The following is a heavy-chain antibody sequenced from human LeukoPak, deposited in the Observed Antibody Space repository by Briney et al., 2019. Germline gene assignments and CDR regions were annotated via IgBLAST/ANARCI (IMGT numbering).Heavy chain of an antibody. CDR2: INPNSGGT. V-gene: IGHV1-2*02. J-gene: IGHJ6*03. CDR1: GYTFTGYY. Sequence: GASVKVSCKASGYTFTGYYMHWVRQAPGQGLEWMGWINPNSGGTNYAQKFQGRVTMTGDTSISTAYMELSRLRSDDTAVYYCARHANYYDSSGYFNYYYYMDVWGKGTTVTVSS. D-gene: IGHD3-22*01. CDR3: ARHANYYDSSGYFNYYYYMDV.